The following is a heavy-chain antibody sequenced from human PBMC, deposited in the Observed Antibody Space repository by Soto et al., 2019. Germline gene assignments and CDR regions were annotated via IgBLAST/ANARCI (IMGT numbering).Heavy chain of an antibody. J-gene: IGHJ4*02. D-gene: IGHD3-3*01. CDR2: TYYRSKWYN. Sequence: SQPLTLTCAISGDSVFSNSAAWNWIRQSPSRGLEWLGRTYYRSKWYNDYAVSVKSRITINPDTSKNQFSLQLNSVTPEDTAVYYCARGPPNYDSYVDFDYWGQGTLVTVSS. V-gene: IGHV6-1*01. CDR1: GDSVFSNSAA. CDR3: ARGPPNYDSYVDFDY.